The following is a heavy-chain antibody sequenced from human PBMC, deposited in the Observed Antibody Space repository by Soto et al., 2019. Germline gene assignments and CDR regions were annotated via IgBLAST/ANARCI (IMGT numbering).Heavy chain of an antibody. CDR1: GYPLTSYG. CDR2: ISAYNGNT. CDR3: ARGGAFVSYYFDY. J-gene: IGHJ4*02. D-gene: IGHD4-17*01. V-gene: IGHV1-18*01. Sequence: GASGKVSCKAFGYPLTSYGMNWVRQAPGLGFEWMGWISAYNGNTNYAQKLQGRVSMTTDTSTSTAYMELRSLRSDDTAVYYCARGGAFVSYYFDYWGPGTLVTVSS.